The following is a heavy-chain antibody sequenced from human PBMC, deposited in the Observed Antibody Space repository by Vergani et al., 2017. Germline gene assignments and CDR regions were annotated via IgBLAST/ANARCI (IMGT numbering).Heavy chain of an antibody. D-gene: IGHD1-26*01. CDR1: GGSISGVSYY. Sequence: QVQLQESGPGLVKPSQSLSLTCTVSGGSISGVSYYLSWVRQPAGKGLEWIGRIYYSGRTDYNPSLVSPVTISVDTSKNTFSMKLNSVNAADTAINYCARDSAVGGTFDSWGQGTLVSVSS. J-gene: IGHJ4*02. CDR3: ARDSAVGGTFDS. V-gene: IGHV4-61*02. CDR2: IYYSGRT.